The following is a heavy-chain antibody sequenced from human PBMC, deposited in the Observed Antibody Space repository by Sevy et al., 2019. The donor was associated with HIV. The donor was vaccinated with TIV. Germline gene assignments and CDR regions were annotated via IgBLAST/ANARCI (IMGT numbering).Heavy chain of an antibody. CDR2: IFRSGDGT. V-gene: IGHV3-23*01. J-gene: IGHJ3*02. Sequence: GGSLRLSCTGSGFTFSNYAMNWVRQAPGKGLEWVSTIFRSGDGTYYADSVKGRFTISRDNSRNTLFLQMKSLRAEDTAVYYCAGARYDSSGSFDAFDIWGQGTMVTVSS. D-gene: IGHD3-22*01. CDR3: AGARYDSSGSFDAFDI. CDR1: GFTFSNYA.